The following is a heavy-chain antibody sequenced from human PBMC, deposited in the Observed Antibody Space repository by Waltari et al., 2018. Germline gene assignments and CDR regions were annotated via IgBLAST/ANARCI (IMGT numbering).Heavy chain of an antibody. J-gene: IGHJ4*02. CDR3: ARQCPNGVCYSPSFDY. CDR2: INHSGST. CDR1: GGSFSGYY. V-gene: IGHV4-34*01. Sequence: QVQLQQWGAGLLKPSETLSLTCAVYGGSFSGYYWSWIRQPPGKGLEWIGEINHSGSTNYNPSLKSRVTISVDTSKNQFSLKLSSVTAADTAVYYCARQCPNGVCYSPSFDYWGQGTLVTVSS. D-gene: IGHD2-8*01.